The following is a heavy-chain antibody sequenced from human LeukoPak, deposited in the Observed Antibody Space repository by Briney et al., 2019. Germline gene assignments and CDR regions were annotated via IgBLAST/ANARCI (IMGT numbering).Heavy chain of an antibody. D-gene: IGHD2-8*01. CDR2: ISGSGGST. CDR1: GFTFNNYG. V-gene: IGHV3-23*01. Sequence: GGSLRLSCAASGFTFNNYGMSWVRQAPGKGLEWVSAISGSGGSTYYADSVKGRFTISRDNSKNTLYLQMNSLRAEDTAVYYCANDKRRLMGYWGQGTLVTVSS. J-gene: IGHJ4*02. CDR3: ANDKRRLMGY.